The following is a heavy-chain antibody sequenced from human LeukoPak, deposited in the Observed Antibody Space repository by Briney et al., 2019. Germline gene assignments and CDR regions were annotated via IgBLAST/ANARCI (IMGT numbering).Heavy chain of an antibody. V-gene: IGHV3-48*01. CDR1: GFTFSFSA. J-gene: IGHJ5*02. Sequence: GGSLRLSCAASGFTFSFSAMNWVRQAPGKGLEWISFISGSGTTIYYSDSVKGRFTISRDNAKNSLYLQMNSLRAEDTAVYYCARESGYCSGGSCHLGGFDPWGQGTLVTVSS. D-gene: IGHD2-15*01. CDR3: ARESGYCSGGSCHLGGFDP. CDR2: ISGSGTTI.